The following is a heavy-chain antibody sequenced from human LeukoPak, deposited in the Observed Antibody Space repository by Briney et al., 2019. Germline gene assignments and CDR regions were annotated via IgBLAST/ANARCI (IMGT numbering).Heavy chain of an antibody. V-gene: IGHV5-51*01. CDR3: ARFFGATSYFFDY. Sequence: GESLKISCKASGYSFTSYWIGWVRQMPGKGLEWMGIIYPGDSDTRYSPSFQGQVTISADKFINTAYLQWSSLKASDIAIYYRARFFGATSYFFDYWGQGTLVTVSS. CDR2: IYPGDSDT. D-gene: IGHD1-26*01. CDR1: GYSFTSYW. J-gene: IGHJ4*02.